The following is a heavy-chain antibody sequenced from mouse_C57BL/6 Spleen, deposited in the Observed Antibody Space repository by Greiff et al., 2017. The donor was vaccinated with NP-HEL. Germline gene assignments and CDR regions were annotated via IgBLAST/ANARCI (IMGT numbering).Heavy chain of an antibody. J-gene: IGHJ4*01. Sequence: VKLMESGPGLVQPSQSLSITCTVSGFSLTSYGVHWVRQSPGKGLEWLGVIWSGGSTDYNAAFISRLSISKDNSKSQVFFKMNSLQADDTAIYYCARRGYYGNLYAMDYWGQGTSVTVSS. CDR1: GFSLTSYG. D-gene: IGHD2-1*01. V-gene: IGHV2-2*01. CDR2: IWSGGST. CDR3: ARRGYYGNLYAMDY.